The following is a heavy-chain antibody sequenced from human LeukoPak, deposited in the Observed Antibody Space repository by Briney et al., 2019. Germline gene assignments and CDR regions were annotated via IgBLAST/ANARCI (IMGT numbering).Heavy chain of an antibody. D-gene: IGHD4-23*01. J-gene: IGHJ3*02. V-gene: IGHV3-74*01. CDR3: ARGNSDAFDI. CDR2: IDSDGRSTGRST. Sequence: GGSPRLSCAASGFTFSSYWMHWVRQVPGKGLMWVGRIDSDGRSTGRSTSYAESVKGRFTISRDNAKNTLYLQMNSLRAEDTAVYYCARGNSDAFDIWGQGTMVTVSS. CDR1: GFTFSSYW.